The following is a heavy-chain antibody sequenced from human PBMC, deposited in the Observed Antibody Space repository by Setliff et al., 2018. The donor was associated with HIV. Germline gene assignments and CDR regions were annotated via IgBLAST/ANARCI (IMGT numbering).Heavy chain of an antibody. V-gene: IGHV1-69*13. CDR3: ARDGLLVAGIRFDY. Sequence: GASVKVSCKTSRGTFSSFALSWVRQAPGQGLEWMGGIIPTFGTSNYAQKFQGRVTITADESMTTAYMELSGLKYEDTAAYYCARDGLLVAGIRFDYWGQGTLVTVSS. CDR2: IIPTFGTS. J-gene: IGHJ4*02. CDR1: RGTFSSFA. D-gene: IGHD6-19*01.